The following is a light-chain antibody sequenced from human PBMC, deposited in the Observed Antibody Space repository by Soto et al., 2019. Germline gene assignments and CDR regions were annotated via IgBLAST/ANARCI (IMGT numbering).Light chain of an antibody. V-gene: IGKV1-5*01. CDR1: QNINAW. CDR3: QQYNTYSPWA. J-gene: IGKJ1*01. Sequence: DIHMTQSPSSLSVSVGDRVTITCRTSQNINAWLAWYQQRPGQAPKLLIYDASTVQSGVPSRFSGSGSGTEFTLTISSLQPDDSATYYCQQYNTYSPWAFGQGTKGGYQ. CDR2: DAS.